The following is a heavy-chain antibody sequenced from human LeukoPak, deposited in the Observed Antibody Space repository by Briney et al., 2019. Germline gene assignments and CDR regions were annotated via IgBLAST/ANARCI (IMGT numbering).Heavy chain of an antibody. Sequence: GGSLRLSCAASGFTVSSNYMSWVRQAPGKGLEGVSVIYSGGSTYYADSVKGRFTISRDNSKNTLYLQMNSLRAEDTAVYYCARDPAGATISDAFDIWGQGTMVTVSS. CDR2: IYSGGST. J-gene: IGHJ3*02. CDR1: GFTVSSNY. CDR3: ARDPAGATISDAFDI. V-gene: IGHV3-53*01. D-gene: IGHD5-12*01.